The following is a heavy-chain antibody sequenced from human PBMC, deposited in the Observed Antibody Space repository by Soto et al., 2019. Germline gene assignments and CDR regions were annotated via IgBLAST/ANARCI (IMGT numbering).Heavy chain of an antibody. CDR3: ARDRIAVAGNPEYFQH. CDR2: MSYDGSNI. V-gene: IGHV3-30-3*01. Sequence: GGSLRLSCAASGFAFSRYAMHWVRQAPGKDLEWVAVMSYDGSNIYYADSVRGRMTISRDNSKNTLYLQVDSLRSEDTAVYYCARDRIAVAGNPEYFQHWGQGTLVTVSS. CDR1: GFAFSRYA. J-gene: IGHJ1*01. D-gene: IGHD6-19*01.